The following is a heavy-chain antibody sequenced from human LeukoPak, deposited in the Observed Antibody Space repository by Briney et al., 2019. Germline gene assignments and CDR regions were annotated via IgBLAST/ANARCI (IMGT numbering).Heavy chain of an antibody. CDR3: ARSRSRIQLWSAFDY. Sequence: SETLSLTCTVSGGSISSYYWSWIRQPPGEGLEWIGYIYYSGSTNYNPSLKSRVTISVDTSKNQFSLKLSSVTAADTAVYYCARSRSRIQLWSAFDYWGQGTLVTVSS. J-gene: IGHJ4*02. D-gene: IGHD5-18*01. CDR2: IYYSGST. CDR1: GGSISSYY. V-gene: IGHV4-59*01.